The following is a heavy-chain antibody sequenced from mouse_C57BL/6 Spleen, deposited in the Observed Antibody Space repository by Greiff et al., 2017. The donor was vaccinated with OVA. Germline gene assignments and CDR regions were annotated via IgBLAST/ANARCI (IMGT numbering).Heavy chain of an antibody. Sequence: VQLQQSGPELVKPGASVKIPCKASGYTFTDYNMDWVKQSHGKSLEWIGDINPNNGGTIYNQKFKGKATLTVDKSSSTAYMELRSLTSEDTAVYYCARSPHYYGSSYDYFDYWGQGTTLTVSS. D-gene: IGHD1-1*01. CDR1: GYTFTDYN. CDR2: INPNNGGT. CDR3: ARSPHYYGSSYDYFDY. V-gene: IGHV1-18*01. J-gene: IGHJ2*01.